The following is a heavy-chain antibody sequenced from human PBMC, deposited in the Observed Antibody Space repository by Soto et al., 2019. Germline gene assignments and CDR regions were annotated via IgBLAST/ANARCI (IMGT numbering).Heavy chain of an antibody. CDR1: GFTVSSNY. CDR3: ARVSGSSWYVGWFDP. CDR2: IYSGGST. Sequence: EVQLVESGGGLVQPGGSLRLSCAASGFTVSSNYMSWVRQAPGKGLEWVSVIYSGGSTYYVDSVKGRFTIYRDNSKNKLYIQMNSPRAEDTAVYYCARVSGSSWYVGWFDPWGQGTLVTVSS. J-gene: IGHJ5*02. V-gene: IGHV3-66*01. D-gene: IGHD6-13*01.